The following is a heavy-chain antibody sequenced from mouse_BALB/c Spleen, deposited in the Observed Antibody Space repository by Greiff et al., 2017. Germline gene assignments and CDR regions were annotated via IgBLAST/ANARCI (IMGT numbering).Heavy chain of an antibody. CDR1: GFTFSDYY. V-gene: IGHV5-4*02. J-gene: IGHJ1*01. CDR2: ISDGGSYT. D-gene: IGHD1-1*01. CDR3: ARDPYYYGSSYRYFDV. Sequence: EVKLEESGGGLVKPGGSLKLSCAASGFTFSDYYMYWVRQTPEKRLEWVATISDGGSYTYYPDSVKGRFTISRDNAKNNLYLQMSSLKSEDTAMYYCARDPYYYGSSYRYFDVWGAGTTVTVSS.